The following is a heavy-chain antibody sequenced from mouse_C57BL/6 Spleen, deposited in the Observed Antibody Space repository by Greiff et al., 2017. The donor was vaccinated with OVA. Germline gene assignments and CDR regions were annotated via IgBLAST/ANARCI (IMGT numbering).Heavy chain of an antibody. V-gene: IGHV14-1*01. D-gene: IGHD2-3*01. J-gene: IGHJ2*01. Sequence: EVKLMESGAELVRPGASVKLSCTASGFNITDYYMHWVKQRPEQGLEWIGRIDPEDGDTEYAPKFQGKATMTADTSSNTAYLQLSSLTSEDTAVYYCTHYDGYYEDDYWGQGTTLTVSS. CDR3: THYDGYYEDDY. CDR1: GFNITDYY. CDR2: IDPEDGDT.